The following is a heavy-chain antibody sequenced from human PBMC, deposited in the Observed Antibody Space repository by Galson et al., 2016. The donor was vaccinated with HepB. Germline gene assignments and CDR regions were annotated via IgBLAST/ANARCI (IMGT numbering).Heavy chain of an antibody. V-gene: IGHV4-59*01. CDR1: GGSISNYF. CDR3: ASIAIAGRSYYYNMDV. Sequence: SETLSPTCNVSGGSISNYFWSWIRQPPGKGLEFIGYTYYSGTTDYNPSLKSQVPISVDQSKNQFSLKLTSVTAADTAVYYCASIAIAGRSYYYNMDVWGQGTTVTVSS. D-gene: IGHD6-6*01. CDR2: TYYSGTT. J-gene: IGHJ6*02.